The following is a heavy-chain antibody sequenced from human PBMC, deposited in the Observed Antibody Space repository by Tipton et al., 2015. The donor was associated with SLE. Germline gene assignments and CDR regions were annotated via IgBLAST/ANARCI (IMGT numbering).Heavy chain of an antibody. CDR3: AKGGGHSTDFDS. J-gene: IGHJ4*02. CDR1: GFTFDDFA. D-gene: IGHD3-10*01. Sequence: GSLRLSCVGSGFTFDDFALHWVRQRPGKGLEWVSIIDWDGGGGKYVESVKGRFTVSRDNNKNSLYLQMNRLRHDDSGLYYWAKGGGHSTDFDSWGQGTLVTVSS. CDR2: IDWDGGGG. V-gene: IGHV3-43D*03.